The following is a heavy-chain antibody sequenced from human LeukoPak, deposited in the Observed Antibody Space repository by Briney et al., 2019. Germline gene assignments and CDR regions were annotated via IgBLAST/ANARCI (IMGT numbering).Heavy chain of an antibody. V-gene: IGHV4-39*01. D-gene: IGHD3-22*01. Sequence: SETLSLTCTVSGASISSSTYYWGWIRQAPGKGLEWIGSTYYSGSTYYKSSLKSRVTISADTSKNQFSLKVYSVIAADTAVYYCASHTSFYYDATGYQGALGSWGQGTLVTVSS. J-gene: IGHJ5*02. CDR2: TYYSGST. CDR1: GASISSSTYY. CDR3: ASHTSFYYDATGYQGALGS.